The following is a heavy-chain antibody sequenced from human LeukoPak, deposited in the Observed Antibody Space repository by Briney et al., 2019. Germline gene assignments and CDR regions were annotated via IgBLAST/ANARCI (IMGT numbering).Heavy chain of an antibody. Sequence: PSETLSLTCAVYGGSFSGYYWSWIRQPPGKGLEWIGEINHSGSTNYNPSLKSRVTISVDTSKNQFSLKLSSVTAADTAVYYCARGALHYYDSSGDLDYWGQGTLVTVSS. V-gene: IGHV4-34*01. CDR3: ARGALHYYDSSGDLDY. D-gene: IGHD3-22*01. CDR1: GGSFSGYY. J-gene: IGHJ4*02. CDR2: INHSGST.